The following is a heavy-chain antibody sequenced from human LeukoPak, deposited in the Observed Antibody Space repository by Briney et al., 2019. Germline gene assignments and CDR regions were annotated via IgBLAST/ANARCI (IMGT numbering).Heavy chain of an antibody. J-gene: IGHJ4*02. V-gene: IGHV1-69*05. D-gene: IGHD3-22*01. Sequence: ASVKVSCKASGGTFSSYAISWVRQAPGQGLEWMGGIIPIFGTANYAQKLQGRVTMTTDTSTSTAYMELRSLRSDDTAVYYCARDYYDSSGYFNFDYWGQGTLVTVSS. CDR3: ARDYYDSSGYFNFDY. CDR1: GGTFSSYA. CDR2: IIPIFGTA.